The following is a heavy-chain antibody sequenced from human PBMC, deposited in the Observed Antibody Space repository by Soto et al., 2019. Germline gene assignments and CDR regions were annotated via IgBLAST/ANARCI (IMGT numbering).Heavy chain of an antibody. CDR1: GFTFSSDS. D-gene: IGHD3-22*01. CDR2: ISGSGGST. Sequence: LRRSCAASGFTFSSDSMSWVRQSPGKGLEWGAAISGSGGSTYYADSVKGRFTISRDNSKNTLYLQMNSLRAEDTAVYYWAKVGPLAHYYDRSGYSGYWGQGTLVTVSS. J-gene: IGHJ4*02. CDR3: AKVGPLAHYYDRSGYSGY. V-gene: IGHV3-23*01.